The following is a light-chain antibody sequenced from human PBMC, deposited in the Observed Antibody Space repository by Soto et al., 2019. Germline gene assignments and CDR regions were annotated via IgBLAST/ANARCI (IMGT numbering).Light chain of an antibody. J-gene: IGKJ5*01. CDR2: AAS. CDR1: QGISDY. V-gene: IGKV1-9*01. Sequence: DIQMSHSPSTLSASLGDSVTSTCRASQGISDYLAWYQQSPGKAPKLPIYAASTLQSGVPSRFSGSGSGTEFNLTISSLQPEDFATYYCQQVNSYSYTFGQGTRLEIK. CDR3: QQVNSYSYT.